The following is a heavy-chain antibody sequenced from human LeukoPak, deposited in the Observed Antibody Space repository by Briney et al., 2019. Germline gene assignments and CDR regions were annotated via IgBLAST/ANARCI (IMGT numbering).Heavy chain of an antibody. Sequence: PGGSLRLSCAASGFTFSSYSMNWVRQAPGEGLEWVSSISSSSSYIYYADSVKGRFTISRDNAKNSLYLQMNSLRAEDTAVYYCARVRGRNSHDAFDIWGQGTMVTVSS. D-gene: IGHD3-3*01. V-gene: IGHV3-21*01. CDR2: ISSSSSYI. J-gene: IGHJ3*02. CDR3: ARVRGRNSHDAFDI. CDR1: GFTFSSYS.